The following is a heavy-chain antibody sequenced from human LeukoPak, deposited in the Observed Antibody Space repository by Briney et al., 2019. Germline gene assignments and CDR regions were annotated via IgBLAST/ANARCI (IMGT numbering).Heavy chain of an antibody. CDR1: GGSISSYY. Sequence: KPSETLSLTCTVSGGSISSYYWSWIRQPPGKGLEWIGYIYYSGSTNYNPSLKSRVTISVDTSKNQFSLKLSSVTAADTAVYYCARAHNCSSTSCSYNWFDPWGQGTLVTVSS. CDR3: ARAHNCSSTSCSYNWFDP. CDR2: IYYSGST. V-gene: IGHV4-59*12. D-gene: IGHD2-2*01. J-gene: IGHJ5*02.